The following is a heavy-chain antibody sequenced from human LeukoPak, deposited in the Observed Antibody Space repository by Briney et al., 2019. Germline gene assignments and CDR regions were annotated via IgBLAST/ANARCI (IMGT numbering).Heavy chain of an antibody. J-gene: IGHJ5*02. Sequence: PSETLSLTCTVSGGSLSSYYWSWIRQPAGKGLEWIGRIYTSGSTNYNPSLKSRVTISVDTSKNQFSLKLSSVTAADTAVYYCARLYYYDSSGYSWFDPWGQGTLVTVSS. CDR1: GGSLSSYY. CDR3: ARLYYYDSSGYSWFDP. CDR2: IYTSGST. D-gene: IGHD3-22*01. V-gene: IGHV4-4*07.